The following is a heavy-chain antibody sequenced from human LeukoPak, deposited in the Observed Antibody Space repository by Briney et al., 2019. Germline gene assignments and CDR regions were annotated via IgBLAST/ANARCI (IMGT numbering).Heavy chain of an antibody. Sequence: SVKVSCKASGGTFSSYAISWVRQAPGQGLEWMGGIIPIFGTANYAQKFQGRVTITADESTSTAYMELSSLRSEDTAVYYCASPDDFWSGYYAPPGYWGQGTLVTVSS. CDR1: GGTFSSYA. CDR2: IIPIFGTA. V-gene: IGHV1-69*13. D-gene: IGHD3-3*01. CDR3: ASPDDFWSGYYAPPGY. J-gene: IGHJ4*02.